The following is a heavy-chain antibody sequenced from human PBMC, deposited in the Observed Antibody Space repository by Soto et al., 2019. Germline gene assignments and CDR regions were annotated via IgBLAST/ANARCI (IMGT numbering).Heavy chain of an antibody. V-gene: IGHV4-34*01. J-gene: IGHJ4*02. D-gene: IGHD3-22*01. Sequence: PSETLSLTCAVYGGPFSGYYWSWIRQPPGKGLEWIGEINHSGSTNYNPSLKSRVTISVDTSKNQFSLKLSSVTAADTAVYYCARGTYYYDSSGYYYSAKGYYFDYWGQGTPVTVSS. CDR2: INHSGST. CDR3: ARGTYYYDSSGYYYSAKGYYFDY. CDR1: GGPFSGYY.